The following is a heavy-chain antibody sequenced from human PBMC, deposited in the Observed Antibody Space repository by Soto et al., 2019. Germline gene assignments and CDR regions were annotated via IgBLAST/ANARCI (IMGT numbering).Heavy chain of an antibody. CDR3: ARGLGGSYVPFAY. J-gene: IGHJ4*02. CDR1: GGSFSDYA. Sequence: QVQLVQSGAEVQKPGSSVKVSCKASGGSFSDYAINWVRQAPGPGLEWMGGIVPMLRTPNYERKFQGRVTITTDGSTSTGAMELTSRTSDDTAGYYCARGLGGSYVPFAYWGQGTLVTVSS. D-gene: IGHD1-26*01. CDR2: IVPMLRTP. V-gene: IGHV1-69*05.